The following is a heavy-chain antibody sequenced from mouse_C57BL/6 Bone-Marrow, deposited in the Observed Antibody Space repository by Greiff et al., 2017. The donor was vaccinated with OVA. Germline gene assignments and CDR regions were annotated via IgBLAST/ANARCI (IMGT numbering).Heavy chain of an antibody. J-gene: IGHJ1*03. CDR2: IDPNSGGT. CDR1: GYTFTSYW. Sequence: QVQLQQPGAELVKPGASVKLSCKASGYTFTSYWMHWVKQRPGQGLEWIGRIDPNSGGTKYNEKFKSKATLTVDKPSSTAYMQLSSLTSEDFAVYYGARFHYSFDDWGTGTTVTVSS. CDR3: ARFHYSFDD. V-gene: IGHV1-72*01. D-gene: IGHD1-2*01.